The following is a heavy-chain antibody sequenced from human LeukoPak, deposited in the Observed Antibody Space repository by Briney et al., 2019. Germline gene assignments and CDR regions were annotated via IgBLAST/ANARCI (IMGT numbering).Heavy chain of an antibody. Sequence: SETLSLTCAVYGGSFSNYYWNWIRQPPGKGLEWIGEINHSGSTNCNPSLKSRVSVSVDTSKNQFSLKLSSVTAADTAVYYCARQARGAAGHGGWFDPWGQGTLVTVSS. J-gene: IGHJ5*02. D-gene: IGHD6-13*01. V-gene: IGHV4-34*01. CDR2: INHSGST. CDR3: ARQARGAAGHGGWFDP. CDR1: GGSFSNYY.